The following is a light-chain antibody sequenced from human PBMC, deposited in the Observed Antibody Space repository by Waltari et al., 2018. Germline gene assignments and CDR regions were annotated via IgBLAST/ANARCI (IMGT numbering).Light chain of an antibody. CDR2: RSD. V-gene: IGLV1-44*01. J-gene: IGLJ3*02. CDR1: ASNIGNTL. Sequence: QSVLTQPPSVSGTPGQRVTISCSGSASNIGNTLVHWYQQFPGKAPKLLIYRSDQRPSGAPDRFSGSKSGTSASLAISGLQSEDEADYYCAAWDDSLNGRWVFGGGTKVTVL. CDR3: AAWDDSLNGRWV.